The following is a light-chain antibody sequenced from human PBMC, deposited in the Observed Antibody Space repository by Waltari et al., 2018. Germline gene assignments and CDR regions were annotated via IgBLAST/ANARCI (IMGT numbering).Light chain of an antibody. J-gene: IGKJ1*01. CDR1: QTIVTY. CDR2: AAS. V-gene: IGKV1-39*01. CDR3: QQSYTAPWT. Sequence: DIQMTQSPSSLSASVGDRVTLTCRASQTIVTYLNWYQQKPGKAPKPLIYAASSLQSGVPSRFSGSGSGTDFTLTINSLQPEDFATYFCQQSYTAPWTFGQGTQVEIK.